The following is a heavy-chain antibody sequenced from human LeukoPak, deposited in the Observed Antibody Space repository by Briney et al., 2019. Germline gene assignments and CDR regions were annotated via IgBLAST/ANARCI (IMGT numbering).Heavy chain of an antibody. J-gene: IGHJ4*02. CDR3: AKDRYRYSSSWTPLDY. CDR1: GFTFDDYA. D-gene: IGHD6-13*01. CDR2: ISWNSGSI. Sequence: LSGGSLRLSCAASGFTFDDYAMHWVRQAPGKGLEWVSGISWNSGSIGYADSVKGRFTISRDNAKNSLYLQMNSLRAEDTALYYCAKDRYRYSSSWTPLDYWGQGTLVTVSS. V-gene: IGHV3-9*01.